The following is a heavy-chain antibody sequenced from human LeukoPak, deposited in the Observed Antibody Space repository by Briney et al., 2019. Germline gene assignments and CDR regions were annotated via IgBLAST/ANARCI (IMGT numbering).Heavy chain of an antibody. CDR1: GFTFSSYA. Sequence: GGSLRLSCAASGFTFSSYAMTWVRQAPGKGLEWVSAISGSGGSTYYADSVKGRFTISRDNSKNTLYLQMNSLRAEDTAVYYCAKGEDASGSSPHDYWGQGTLVTVSS. J-gene: IGHJ4*02. D-gene: IGHD3-10*01. V-gene: IGHV3-23*01. CDR2: ISGSGGST. CDR3: AKGEDASGSSPHDY.